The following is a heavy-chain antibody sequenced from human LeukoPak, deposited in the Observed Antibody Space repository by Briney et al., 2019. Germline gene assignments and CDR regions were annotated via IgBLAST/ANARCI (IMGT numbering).Heavy chain of an antibody. CDR2: ISYDGSNK. V-gene: IGHV3-30*03. D-gene: IGHD1-26*01. Sequence: PGGSLRLCCAASGYTFSSYGMHWVRQAPGKGLEWVAVISYDGSNKYYADSVKGRFTISRDNAHNSLFLQMNSLRADDTAVYYCARVDSFRQLIRYFDYWGQGTLVTVSS. CDR3: ARVDSFRQLIRYFDY. J-gene: IGHJ4*02. CDR1: GYTFSSYG.